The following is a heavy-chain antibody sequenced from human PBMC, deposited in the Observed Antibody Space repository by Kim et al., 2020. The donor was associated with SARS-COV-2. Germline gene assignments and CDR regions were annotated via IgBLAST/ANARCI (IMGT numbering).Heavy chain of an antibody. CDR3: AREYVVRGVIVSAYYYGMDV. D-gene: IGHD3-10*01. J-gene: IGHJ6*02. Sequence: GGSLRLSCAASGFTFSSYEMNWVRQAPGKGLEWVSYISSSGSTIYYADSVKGRFTISRDNAKNSLYLQMNSLRAEDTAVYYCAREYVVRGVIVSAYYYGMDVWGQGTTVTVSS. V-gene: IGHV3-48*03. CDR1: GFTFSSYE. CDR2: ISSSGSTI.